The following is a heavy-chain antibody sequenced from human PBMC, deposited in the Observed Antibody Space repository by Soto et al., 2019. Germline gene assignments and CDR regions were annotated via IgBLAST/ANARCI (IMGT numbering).Heavy chain of an antibody. V-gene: IGHV3-21*01. D-gene: IGHD2-15*01. CDR3: VIDGGVAASTY. CDR2: ISSSSTYI. J-gene: IGHJ4*02. CDR1: GFTFSSYS. Sequence: EVQLVESGGGLVKPGGSLRLSCAASGFTFSSYSMNWVRQAPGKGLEWVSCISSSSTYINYADSVKGRFTISRDNAKNSLSLQMNSLRAEDTAVYYCVIDGGVAASTYWGQGNLVTVSS.